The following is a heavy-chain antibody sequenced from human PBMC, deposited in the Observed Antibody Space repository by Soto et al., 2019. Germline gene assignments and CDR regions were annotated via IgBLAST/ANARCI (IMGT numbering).Heavy chain of an antibody. CDR1: GGSITNHY. J-gene: IGHJ2*01. CDR3: ARDYDVNTAVDYWYFDL. D-gene: IGHD5-18*01. Sequence: QLQLQESGPRLVTPSETLTLTCSLSGGSITNHYWGWIRQPPGKGLEFIGRIYPSGRAHYNPSLQRRVTMSDDTSKNQFSLKVNAVTAAETAIYYCARDYDVNTAVDYWYFDLWGRGTLVNVSS. CDR2: IYPSGRA. V-gene: IGHV4-4*07.